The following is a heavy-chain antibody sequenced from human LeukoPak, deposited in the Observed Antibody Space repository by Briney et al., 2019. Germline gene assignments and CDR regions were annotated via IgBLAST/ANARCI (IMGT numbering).Heavy chain of an antibody. V-gene: IGHV3-23*01. CDR3: TKDQYSGSYPFDY. CDR2: ISGSGGST. CDR1: GFTFSNYA. Sequence: QAGGSLRLSCAASGFTFSNYAMSWVRQAPGKGLEWVSDISGSGGSTYYADSVKGRFTISRDNSKNTLYLQMNSLRVEDTAIYYFTKDQYSGSYPFDYWGQGTLVTVSS. D-gene: IGHD1-26*01. J-gene: IGHJ4*02.